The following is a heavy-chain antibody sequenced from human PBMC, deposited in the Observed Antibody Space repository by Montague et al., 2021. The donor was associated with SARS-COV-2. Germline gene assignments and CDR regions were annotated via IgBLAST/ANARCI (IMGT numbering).Heavy chain of an antibody. V-gene: IGHV4-34*01. D-gene: IGHD2-15*01. J-gene: IGHJ3*02. CDR3: AGGRRPVVGAGAGPAGRAFDI. CDR2: VNQSGTT. Sequence: SETLSLTCAISGGSFSNYYWSWIRQPPWKGLEWIGEVNQSGTTIYNPSVKSGVTISEDTSKNQFYLRLNSVTAADTAVYYCAGGRRPVVGAGAGPAGRAFDIWGQGTMVTVSS. CDR1: GGSFSNYY.